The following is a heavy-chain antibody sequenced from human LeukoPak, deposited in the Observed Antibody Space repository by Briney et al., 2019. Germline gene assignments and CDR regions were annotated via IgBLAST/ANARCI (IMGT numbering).Heavy chain of an antibody. CDR3: ARGVGDGDYFDY. J-gene: IGHJ4*02. D-gene: IGHD3-10*01. CDR1: GFTFNKYW. Sequence: GGSLRLSCAASGFTFNKYWMGWVRQAPGKGLEWVANIKQDGSEKYYVDSVKGRFTISRDNAKNSLYLQMNSLRAEDTAVYYCARGVGDGDYFDYWGQGTLVTVSS. CDR2: IKQDGSEK. V-gene: IGHV3-7*01.